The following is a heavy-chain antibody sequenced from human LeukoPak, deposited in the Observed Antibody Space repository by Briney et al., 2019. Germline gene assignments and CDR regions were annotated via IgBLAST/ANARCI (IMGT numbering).Heavy chain of an antibody. CDR1: GYTFTSYG. Sequence: ASVKVSCKASGYTFTSYGVSWVRQAPGQGLEWMGWISSDNGNTNYAQKFQGRVTMTTDTSTSTAYMELRSLRSDDTAVYYCARDRYYDFWTGYRDLDYSGQGTLVTVSS. J-gene: IGHJ4*02. D-gene: IGHD3-3*01. CDR2: ISSDNGNT. CDR3: ARDRYYDFWTGYRDLDY. V-gene: IGHV1-18*01.